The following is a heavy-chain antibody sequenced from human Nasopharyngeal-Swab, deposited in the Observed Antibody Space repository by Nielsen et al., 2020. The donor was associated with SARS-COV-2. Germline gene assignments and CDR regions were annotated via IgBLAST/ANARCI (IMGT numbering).Heavy chain of an antibody. CDR1: GFSLSTSGMC. CDR3: ARDYASGYYYYGMDV. Sequence: SGPTLVKPTQTLTLTCTFSGFSLSTSGMCVSWIRQPPGKALEWLALIDWDDDKYYSTYLKTRLTISKDTSKNQVVLTMTNMDPVDTATYYCARDYASGYYYYGMDVWGQGTTVTVSS. CDR2: IDWDDDK. D-gene: IGHD4-17*01. V-gene: IGHV2-70*01. J-gene: IGHJ6*02.